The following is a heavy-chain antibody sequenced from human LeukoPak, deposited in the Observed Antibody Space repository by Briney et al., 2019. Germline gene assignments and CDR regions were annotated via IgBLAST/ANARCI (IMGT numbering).Heavy chain of an antibody. Sequence: ASVRVSCKASGYTFTSYAIHWVRQAPGQRLEWMGWISAGNGNTKYSQNFQGRVTFISNTSATTAFMELSSLRSEDAAVYYCARDSGSGSNDYWGQGTLVTVSS. J-gene: IGHJ4*02. CDR3: ARDSGSGSNDY. CDR1: GYTFTSYA. CDR2: ISAGNGNT. D-gene: IGHD1-26*01. V-gene: IGHV1-3*01.